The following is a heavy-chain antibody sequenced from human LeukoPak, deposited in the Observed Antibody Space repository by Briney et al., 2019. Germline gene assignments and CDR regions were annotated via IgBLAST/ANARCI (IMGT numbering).Heavy chain of an antibody. D-gene: IGHD3-10*01. V-gene: IGHV3-23*01. CDR1: GFTFSSYA. CDR3: ATLVAYYYGSGSCLDY. J-gene: IGHJ4*02. CDR2: ISGSGGST. Sequence: PGGSLRLSCAASGFTFSSYAMSWVRQAPGKGLEWVSAISGSGGSTYYADSVKGRFTISRDNSKNTLYLQMNSLRAEDTAVYYCATLVAYYYGSGSCLDYWGQGTLVTVSS.